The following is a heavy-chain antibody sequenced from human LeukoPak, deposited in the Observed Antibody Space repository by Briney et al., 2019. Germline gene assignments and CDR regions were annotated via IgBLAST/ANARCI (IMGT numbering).Heavy chain of an antibody. Sequence: GGSLRLSCSVSGFTFSSFWMTWVRPAPGKGLEWVAKIKEDGSEKYYVDSVKGRFTVSRDNVRNSLFLQMNSLRVEDTATYYCARLYSAVYYGDAFDKWGQGTMVTVSS. CDR3: ARLYSAVYYGDAFDK. D-gene: IGHD5-12*01. CDR1: GFTFSSFW. CDR2: IKEDGSEK. J-gene: IGHJ3*02. V-gene: IGHV3-7*03.